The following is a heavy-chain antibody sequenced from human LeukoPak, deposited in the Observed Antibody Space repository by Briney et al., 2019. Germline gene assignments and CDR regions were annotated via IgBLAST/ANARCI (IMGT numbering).Heavy chain of an antibody. D-gene: IGHD1-26*01. CDR3: ARASSGSYPSFDY. CDR1: GGSISSSSYY. Sequence: SETLSLTRTVSGGSISSSSYYWGWIRQPPGKGLEWIGSIYYTGSTCYNPSLKSRVTISVATSKNQFSLKLSSVTAADTAVYYCARASSGSYPSFDYWGQGTLVTVSS. V-gene: IGHV4-39*07. CDR2: IYYTGST. J-gene: IGHJ4*02.